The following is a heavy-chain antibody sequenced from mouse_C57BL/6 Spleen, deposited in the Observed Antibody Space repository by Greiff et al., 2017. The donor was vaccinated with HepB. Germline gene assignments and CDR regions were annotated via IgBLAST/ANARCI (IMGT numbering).Heavy chain of an antibody. CDR1: GYSFTDYN. CDR2: INPNYGTT. V-gene: IGHV1-39*01. J-gene: IGHJ3*01. CDR3: ASKLGSHIYYDCFAY. D-gene: IGHD2-4*01. Sequence: EVQLQESGPELVKPGASVKISCKASGYSFTDYNMNWVKQSNGKSLEWIGVINPNYGTTSYNQKFKGKATLTVDQSSSTAYMQLNSLTSEDSAVYYCASKLGSHIYYDCFAYWGQGTLVTVSA.